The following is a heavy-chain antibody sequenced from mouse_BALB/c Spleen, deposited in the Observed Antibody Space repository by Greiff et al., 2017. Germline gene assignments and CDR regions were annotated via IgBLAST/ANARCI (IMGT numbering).Heavy chain of an antibody. CDR1: GYTFTDYE. J-gene: IGHJ4*01. D-gene: IGHD2-1*01. Sequence: QVQLQQSGAELVRPGASVTLSCKASGYTFTDYEMHWVKQTPVHGLEWIGAIDPETGGTAYNQKFKGKATLTADKSSSTAYMELRSLTSEDSAVYYCTRDLLVDYWGAGTSVTVSS. CDR3: TRDLLVDY. CDR2: IDPETGGT. V-gene: IGHV1-15*01.